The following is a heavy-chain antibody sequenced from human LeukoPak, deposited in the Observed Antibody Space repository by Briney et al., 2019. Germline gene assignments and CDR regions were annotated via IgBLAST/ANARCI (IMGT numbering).Heavy chain of an antibody. CDR2: ISSSGDTI. CDR3: ARASYDVLTG. J-gene: IGHJ4*02. D-gene: IGHD3-9*01. Sequence: GGSLRLSCEASGFTFSSNQMNWVRQAPGKGLEWIAYISSSGDTIYYADSVKGRFTISRDNAKNSLYLQMNTLRTEDTAVYYCARASYDVLTGWGQGTLVAVSS. CDR1: GFTFSSNQ. V-gene: IGHV3-48*03.